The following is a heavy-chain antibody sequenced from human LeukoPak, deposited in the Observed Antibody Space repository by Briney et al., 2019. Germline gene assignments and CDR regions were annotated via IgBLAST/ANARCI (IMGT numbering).Heavy chain of an antibody. J-gene: IGHJ6*02. D-gene: IGHD2-21*02. V-gene: IGHV1-69*13. CDR3: ARAGEAYCGGDCYSPYYYGMDV. CDR2: IIPIFRTA. Sequence: SVKVSCKASGGTFSSYAISWVRQAPGQGLEWMGGIIPIFRTANYAQKFQGRVTITADESTSTAYMELCSLRSEDTAVYYCARAGEAYCGGDCYSPYYYGMDVWGQGTTVTVSS. CDR1: GGTFSSYA.